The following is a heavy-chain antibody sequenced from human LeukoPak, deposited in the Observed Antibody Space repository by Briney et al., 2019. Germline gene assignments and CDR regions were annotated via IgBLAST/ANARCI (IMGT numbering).Heavy chain of an antibody. CDR3: ARYGDYLDY. Sequence: PSETLSLTCTVSGGSISSYYWSWTRQPPGKGLEWIGYIYYSGSTNYNPSLKSRVTISVDTSKNQFSLRLSSVTAADTALYYCARYGDYLDYWGQGTLVTVSS. D-gene: IGHD4-17*01. CDR1: GGSISSYY. CDR2: IYYSGST. V-gene: IGHV4-59*08. J-gene: IGHJ4*02.